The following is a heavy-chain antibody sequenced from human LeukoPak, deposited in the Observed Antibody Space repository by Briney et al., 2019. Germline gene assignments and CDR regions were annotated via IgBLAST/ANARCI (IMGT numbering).Heavy chain of an antibody. CDR2: VNPNSGDT. CDR3: ARGDILDY. V-gene: IGHV1-2*02. J-gene: IGHJ4*02. CDR1: GYTFTGYY. D-gene: IGHD3-9*01. Sequence: ASVKVSCKASGYTFTGYYMHWVRQAPGQGLEWMGWVNPNSGDTNYAQKFQGRVTMTWDTSISTAYMELSSLTSDDTAVYYCARGDILDYWGQGTLVTVSS.